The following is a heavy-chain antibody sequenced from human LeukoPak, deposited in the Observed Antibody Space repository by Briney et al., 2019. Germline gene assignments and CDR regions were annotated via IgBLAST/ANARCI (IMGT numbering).Heavy chain of an antibody. Sequence: PVGSLRLSCAASGFTFSSYAMSWVRQAPGKGLEWVSVISGSGGSTYYADSVKGRFTISRDNSKNTLYLQMNSLRAEDTAVYYCAKCLSGNYYYGMDVWGQGTTVTVSS. J-gene: IGHJ6*02. CDR3: AKCLSGNYYYGMDV. CDR2: ISGSGGST. D-gene: IGHD1-26*01. V-gene: IGHV3-23*01. CDR1: GFTFSSYA.